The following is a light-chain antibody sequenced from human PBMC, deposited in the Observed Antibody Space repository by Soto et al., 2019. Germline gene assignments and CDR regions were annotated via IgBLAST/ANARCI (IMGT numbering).Light chain of an antibody. J-gene: IGKJ5*01. Sequence: EIVLTQSPGTLSLSPGGRATLSCSASQSVSNNYLAWYQQKPGQAPRLLIYGASNRATGIPDRFSGSGSGTDFTLTISRLEPEDFAVYYCQQRSNWPPITFGQGTRLENK. V-gene: IGKV3D-20*02. CDR3: QQRSNWPPIT. CDR1: QSVSNNY. CDR2: GAS.